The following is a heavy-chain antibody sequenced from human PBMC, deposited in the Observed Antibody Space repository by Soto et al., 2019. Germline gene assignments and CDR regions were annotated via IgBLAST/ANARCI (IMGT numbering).Heavy chain of an antibody. V-gene: IGHV1-69*13. D-gene: IGHD3-22*01. CDR3: GRDRGPSSGYYPYWFDP. CDR2: IIPIFGTA. Sequence: SVKVSCKASGYTFTSYDINWVRQAPGQGLEWMGEIIPIFGTANYAQKFQGRVTITADESTSTAYMELSSLRSEDTAVYYCGRDRGPSSGYYPYWFDPWGQGTLVTVSS. CDR1: GYTFTSYD. J-gene: IGHJ5*02.